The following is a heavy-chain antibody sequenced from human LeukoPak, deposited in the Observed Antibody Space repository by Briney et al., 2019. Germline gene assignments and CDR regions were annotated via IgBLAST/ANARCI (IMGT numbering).Heavy chain of an antibody. J-gene: IGHJ4*02. V-gene: IGHV1-24*01. Sequence: ASVKVSCKVSGYTLTELSMHWARQAPGKGLEWVGGFDPEDGETIYAQKFQGRVTMTEDTSTDTAYMELSSLRSEDTAVYYCATQIGGIVVVPAATLGDYYFDYWGQGTLVTVSS. D-gene: IGHD2-2*01. CDR3: ATQIGGIVVVPAATLGDYYFDY. CDR1: GYTLTELS. CDR2: FDPEDGET.